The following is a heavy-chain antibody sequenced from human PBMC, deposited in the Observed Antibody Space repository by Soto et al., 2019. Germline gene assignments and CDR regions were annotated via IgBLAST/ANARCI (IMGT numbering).Heavy chain of an antibody. CDR1: GGSISSSTYY. V-gene: IGHV4-39*01. CDR2: IYHSGST. Sequence: QLQLQESGPGLVKPSETLSLTCSVSGGSISSSTYYWGWIRQPPGKGLEWIGTIYHSGSTYYNPSLKSRVTISVDTSKNQFSLKLSSVTAADTAVYYCASLKLVPEGWFDPWGQGTLVTVSS. J-gene: IGHJ5*02. D-gene: IGHD2-2*01. CDR3: ASLKLVPEGWFDP.